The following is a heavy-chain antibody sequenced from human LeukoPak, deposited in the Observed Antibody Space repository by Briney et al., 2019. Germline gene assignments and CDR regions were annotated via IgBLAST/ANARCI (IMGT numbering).Heavy chain of an antibody. Sequence: GGSLRLSCAASGFTFGNYAMAWVRQAPGKGLECVSAISGRGGSTYYADSVKGRFTISRDNPKNTLYLQMNSLRAEDTAVYYCAKERFYFDNSGFSFDSWGQGILVTVSS. CDR3: AKERFYFDNSGFSFDS. V-gene: IGHV3-23*01. CDR2: ISGRGGST. D-gene: IGHD3-22*01. J-gene: IGHJ4*02. CDR1: GFTFGNYA.